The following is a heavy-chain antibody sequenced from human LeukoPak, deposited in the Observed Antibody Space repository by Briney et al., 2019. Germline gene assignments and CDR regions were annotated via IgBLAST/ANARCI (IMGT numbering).Heavy chain of an antibody. Sequence: PGGSLRLSCAASGFTFSSYAMHWVRQAPGKGLEWVAVISYDGGNKYYADSVKGRFTISRDNSKNTLYLQMNSLRAEDTAVYYCAGGLWFGESYIDYWGQGTLVTVSS. V-gene: IGHV3-30-3*01. CDR3: AGGLWFGESYIDY. CDR2: ISYDGGNK. D-gene: IGHD3-10*01. J-gene: IGHJ4*02. CDR1: GFTFSSYA.